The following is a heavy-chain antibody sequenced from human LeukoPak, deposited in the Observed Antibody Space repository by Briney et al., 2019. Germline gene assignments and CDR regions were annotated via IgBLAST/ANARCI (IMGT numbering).Heavy chain of an antibody. Sequence: GGSLRLSCAASGFTFSSYGMNWVRQAPGKGLEWVSYISSSGNTINYADSVKGRFTISRDNAKNSLYLQMNSLRAEDTAVYYCAGRRVYCSSTSCYDYWGQGTLVTVSS. V-gene: IGHV3-48*04. D-gene: IGHD2-2*01. CDR3: AGRRVYCSSTSCYDY. CDR2: ISSSGNTI. J-gene: IGHJ4*02. CDR1: GFTFSSYG.